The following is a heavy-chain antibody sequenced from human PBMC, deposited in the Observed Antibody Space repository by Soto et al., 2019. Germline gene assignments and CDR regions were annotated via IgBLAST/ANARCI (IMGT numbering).Heavy chain of an antibody. CDR2: IWYDGSNK. J-gene: IGHJ5*02. CDR1: GCTFSSYG. CDR3: ARDNIAALVGFDP. Sequence: GGSLRLSCAASGCTFSSYGMHWVRQAPGKGLEWVAVIWYDGSNKYYADSVKGRFTISRDNSKNTLYLQMNSLRAEDTAVYYCARDNIAALVGFDPWGQGTLVTVSS. D-gene: IGHD6-6*01. V-gene: IGHV3-33*01.